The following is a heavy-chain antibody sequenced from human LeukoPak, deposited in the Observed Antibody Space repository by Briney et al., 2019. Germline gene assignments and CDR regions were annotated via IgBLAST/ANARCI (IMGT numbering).Heavy chain of an antibody. CDR3: ARANLGYCSSTSCYAGGSGYYYYYMDV. Sequence: GASVKVSCKASGGTFSSYAISWVRQAPGQGLEWMGGIIPIFGTANYVQKFQGRVTITADESTSTAYMELSSLRSEDTAVYYCARANLGYCSSTSCYAGGSGYYYYYMDVWGKGTTVTISS. CDR2: IIPIFGTA. CDR1: GGTFSSYA. V-gene: IGHV1-69*13. D-gene: IGHD2-2*01. J-gene: IGHJ6*03.